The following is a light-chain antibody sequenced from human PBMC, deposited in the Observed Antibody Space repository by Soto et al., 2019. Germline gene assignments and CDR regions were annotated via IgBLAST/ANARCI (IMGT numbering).Light chain of an antibody. CDR2: DVS. Sequence: QSALTQPASVSGSPGQSITISCTGTSSDVGSYNYVSWYQQHPAKAPKLVIYDVSNRPSGVSNRFSGSKSGNTASLTISGLQSEDEAGYYCSSYTSSSTRVFGGGTKLTVL. V-gene: IGLV2-14*01. CDR3: SSYTSSSTRV. CDR1: SSDVGSYNY. J-gene: IGLJ3*02.